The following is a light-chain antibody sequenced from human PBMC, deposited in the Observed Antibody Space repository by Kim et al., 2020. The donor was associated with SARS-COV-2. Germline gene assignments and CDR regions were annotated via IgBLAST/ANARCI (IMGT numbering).Light chain of an antibody. CDR2: QDS. V-gene: IGLV3-1*01. CDR1: KLGDKY. J-gene: IGLJ2*01. Sequence: SVSAGQTASITCAGDKLGDKYACWYQQKPGPSPVLVIYQDSKRPSGIPERFSGSNSGNTATLTISGTQAMDEADYYCQAWDSSTAVFGGGTQLTVL. CDR3: QAWDSSTAV.